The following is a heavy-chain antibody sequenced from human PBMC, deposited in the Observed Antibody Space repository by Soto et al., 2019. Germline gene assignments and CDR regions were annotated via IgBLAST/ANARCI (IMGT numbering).Heavy chain of an antibody. CDR3: ARGGITMVRGVSYYFDY. D-gene: IGHD3-10*01. J-gene: IGHJ4*02. Sequence: QVQLVQSGAEVKKPGASVKVSCKASGYTFTSYDINWVRQATGQGLEWMGWMNPNSGNTGYAQKFQGRVTMTRNTSISTAYMELSSLRSEDTAVYYWARGGITMVRGVSYYFDYWGQGTLVTVSS. CDR1: GYTFTSYD. V-gene: IGHV1-8*01. CDR2: MNPNSGNT.